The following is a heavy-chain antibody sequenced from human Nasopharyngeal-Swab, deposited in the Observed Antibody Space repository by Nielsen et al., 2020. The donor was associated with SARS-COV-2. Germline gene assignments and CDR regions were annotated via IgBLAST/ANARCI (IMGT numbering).Heavy chain of an antibody. Sequence: WIRQPPGKGLEWVSVIYSGGSTYYADSVKGRFTISRHNSKNTLYLQMNSLRAEDTAVYYCAKDIARGGYYVDYWGQGTLVTVSS. V-gene: IGHV3-53*04. CDR2: IYSGGST. CDR3: AKDIARGGYYVDY. J-gene: IGHJ4*02. D-gene: IGHD3-3*01.